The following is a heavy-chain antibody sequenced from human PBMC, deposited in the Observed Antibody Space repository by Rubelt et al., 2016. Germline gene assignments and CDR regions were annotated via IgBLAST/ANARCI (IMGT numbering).Heavy chain of an antibody. J-gene: IGHJ5*02. CDR3: ARGQSVVPAAIPDRIAVAGPNWFDP. V-gene: IGHV4-34*01. CDR2: INHSGST. D-gene: IGHD2-2*02. Sequence: IGEINHSGSTNYNPSLKSRVTISVDTSKNQFSLKLSSVTAADTAVYYCARGQSVVPAAIPDRIAVAGPNWFDPWGQGTLVTVSS.